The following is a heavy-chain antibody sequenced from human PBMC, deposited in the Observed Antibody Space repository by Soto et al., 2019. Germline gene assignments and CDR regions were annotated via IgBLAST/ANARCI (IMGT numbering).Heavy chain of an antibody. CDR2: MNPNSGNT. CDR3: ARRGIAAAGYYYYYYFDL. V-gene: IGHV1-8*01. J-gene: IGHJ2*01. D-gene: IGHD6-13*01. Sequence: QVQLVQSGAEVKKPGASVKVSCKASGYTFTSYDINWVRQATGQGLEWMGWMNPNSGNTGYAQKFQGRVTMTRNTSISTAYTELSSLGSEDTAVYYCARRGIAAAGYYYYYYFDLWGRGTLVTVSS. CDR1: GYTFTSYD.